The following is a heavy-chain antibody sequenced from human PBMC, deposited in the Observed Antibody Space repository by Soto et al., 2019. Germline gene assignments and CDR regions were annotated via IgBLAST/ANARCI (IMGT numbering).Heavy chain of an antibody. CDR3: SKEAEESVNEPIPGGC. D-gene: IGHD1-1*01. Sequence: EAQLVESGGDLVQPRGSLRLSCAASGFTFRNFAMTWVRQAPGKGLEWVSGISGSGRMTYYAHSVKGRFTVSRDNSKNSLYLQMDSLRAEDTAVYYCSKEAEESVNEPIPGGCWGQGTVVTVSS. V-gene: IGHV3-23*04. CDR1: GFTFRNFA. CDR2: ISGSGRMT. J-gene: IGHJ4*02.